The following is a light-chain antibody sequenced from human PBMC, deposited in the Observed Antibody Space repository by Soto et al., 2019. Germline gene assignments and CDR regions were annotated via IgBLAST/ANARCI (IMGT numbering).Light chain of an antibody. CDR1: QTISRY. J-gene: IGKJ2*02. Sequence: DIQMSQSPSSLSASAGDTVTITCRASQTISRYLNWYQQKPGKAPKVLIYTASTLQSGVPSRFSGSGSGTKFTLTIGVLQPEDFEIYYCQQIYDAWWTFGQGTRVDIK. V-gene: IGKV1-39*01. CDR3: QQIYDAWWT. CDR2: TAS.